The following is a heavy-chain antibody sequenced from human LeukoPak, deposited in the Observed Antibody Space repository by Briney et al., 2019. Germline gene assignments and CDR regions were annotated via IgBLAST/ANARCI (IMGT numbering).Heavy chain of an antibody. Sequence: KPGGSLRLSCAASGFTFSDYYMSWIRQSPGKGLQWVSSVSGSGSIIYYADSVKGRFTISRDNAKNSLYLQMNSLRAEDTAVYYCARDHIAAAGTSGEYYYGMDVWGQGTTVTVSS. CDR3: ARDHIAAAGTSGEYYYGMDV. CDR1: GFTFSDYY. J-gene: IGHJ6*02. D-gene: IGHD6-13*01. CDR2: VSGSGSII. V-gene: IGHV3-11*04.